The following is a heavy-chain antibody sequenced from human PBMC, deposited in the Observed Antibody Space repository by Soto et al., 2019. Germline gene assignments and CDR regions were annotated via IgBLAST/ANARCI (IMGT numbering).Heavy chain of an antibody. J-gene: IGHJ4*02. CDR1: GFTFSTYW. Sequence: EVRLVESGGALVQPGESLRLSCAASGFTFSTYWMSWARQAPGQGLEWVATIKEDGREKYYVDSVKGRFTISRDNAKNLLYLQVKSLSAEDTAVYYCARIIGGLDNGGGYWGQGTLVTGSS. D-gene: IGHD3-10*01. CDR2: IKEDGREK. V-gene: IGHV3-7*01. CDR3: ARIIGGLDNGGGY.